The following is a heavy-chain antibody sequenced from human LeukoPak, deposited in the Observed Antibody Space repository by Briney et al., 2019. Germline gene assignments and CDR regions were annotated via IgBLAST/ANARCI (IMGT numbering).Heavy chain of an antibody. CDR3: ARHSRDYGDY. V-gene: IGHV4-39*01. Sequence: SETLSLTCTVSGGSISSSSYYWGWIRQPPGKGLEWIGSIYYSGSTYYNPSLKSRITISVDTSKNQFSLKLSSVTAADTAVYYCARHSRDYGDYWGQGTLVTVSS. J-gene: IGHJ4*02. D-gene: IGHD2-2*01. CDR2: IYYSGST. CDR1: GGSISSSSYY.